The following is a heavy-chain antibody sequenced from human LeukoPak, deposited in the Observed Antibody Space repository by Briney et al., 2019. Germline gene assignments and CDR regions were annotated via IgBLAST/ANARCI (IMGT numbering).Heavy chain of an antibody. J-gene: IGHJ4*02. V-gene: IGHV4-34*01. Sequence: SETLSLTCAVYGGSFSGFYWSWIRQPPGKGLEWIGEINHSGSTNYNPSLKSRVTISVDTSKNQFSLKLYSVTAADTAVYYCARHCRAVLVVPVARRDYFDYLGQGTLVTVSS. CDR2: INHSGST. D-gene: IGHD2-2*01. CDR1: GGSFSGFY. CDR3: ARHCRAVLVVPVARRDYFDY.